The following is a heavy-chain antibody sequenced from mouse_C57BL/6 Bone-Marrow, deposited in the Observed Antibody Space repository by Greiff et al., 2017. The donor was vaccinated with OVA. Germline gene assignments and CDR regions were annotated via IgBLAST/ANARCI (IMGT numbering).Heavy chain of an antibody. Sequence: VQLQQSGAELVRPGTSVKLSCKASGYTFTSYWMHWVKQRPGQGLEWIGVIDPSDSYPNYNQKFKGKATLNVDTSSRTAYMKLSSLTSEDSAVYYCARSGSSPGYWGQGTTLTVSA. CDR3: ARSGSSPGY. D-gene: IGHD1-1*01. J-gene: IGHJ2*01. V-gene: IGHV1-59*01. CDR1: GYTFTSYW. CDR2: IDPSDSYP.